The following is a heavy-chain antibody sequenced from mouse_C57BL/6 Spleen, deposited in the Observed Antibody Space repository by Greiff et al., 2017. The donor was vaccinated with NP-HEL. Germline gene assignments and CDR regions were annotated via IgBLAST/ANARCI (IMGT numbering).Heavy chain of an antibody. V-gene: IGHV1-15*01. CDR1: GYTFTDYE. CDR2: IDPETGGT. Sequence: VQLQQSGAELVRPGASVTLSCKASGYTFTDYEMHWVKQTPVHGLEWIGAIDPETGGTAYNQKFKGKAILTADKSSSTAYMELRSLTSEDSAVYYCTRSRNYYGSSYYFDYWGQGTTLTVSS. D-gene: IGHD1-1*01. J-gene: IGHJ2*01. CDR3: TRSRNYYGSSYYFDY.